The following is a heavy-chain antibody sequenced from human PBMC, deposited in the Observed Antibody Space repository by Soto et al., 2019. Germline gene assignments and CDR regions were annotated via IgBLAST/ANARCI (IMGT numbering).Heavy chain of an antibody. CDR2: IYYSGST. V-gene: IGHV4-39*01. CDR1: GGSISSSSYY. Sequence: SEALSLTCTVSGGSISSSSYYWGWIRQPPGKGLEWIGSIYYSGSTYYNPSLKSRVTISVDTSKNQFSLKLSSVTAADTAVYYCGRWGSGSYYMDYFQHWGQGTLVTVSS. CDR3: GRWGSGSYYMDYFQH. D-gene: IGHD3-10*01. J-gene: IGHJ1*01.